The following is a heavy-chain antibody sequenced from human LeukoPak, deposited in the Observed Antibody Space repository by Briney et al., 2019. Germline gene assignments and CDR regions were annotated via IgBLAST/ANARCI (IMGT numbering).Heavy chain of an antibody. V-gene: IGHV4-59*12. CDR1: GGSISSYY. J-gene: IGHJ4*02. D-gene: IGHD2-8*01. CDR2: IYYSGST. Sequence: PSETLSLTCTVPGGSISSYYWSWLRQPPGKGLEWIGYIYYSGSTNYNPPLKSRVTISVETSKNQVSLKLSSVTAADTAVYYCSRENGAFSPFGYWGQGYLVTVLS. CDR3: SRENGAFSPFGY.